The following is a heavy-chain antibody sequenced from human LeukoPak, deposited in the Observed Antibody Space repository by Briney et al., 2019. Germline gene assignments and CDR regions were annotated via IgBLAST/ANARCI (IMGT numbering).Heavy chain of an antibody. Sequence: KPGGSLRLSCAASGFTFSSYSMNWVRQAPGEGLELVSSISSSSSYIYYADSVKGRFTISRDNAKNSLYLQMNSLRAEDTAVYYCARARAPGYCSSTSCYTGDFDYWGQGTLVTVSS. CDR1: GFTFSSYS. CDR2: ISSSSSYI. D-gene: IGHD2-2*02. CDR3: ARARAPGYCSSTSCYTGDFDY. J-gene: IGHJ4*02. V-gene: IGHV3-21*01.